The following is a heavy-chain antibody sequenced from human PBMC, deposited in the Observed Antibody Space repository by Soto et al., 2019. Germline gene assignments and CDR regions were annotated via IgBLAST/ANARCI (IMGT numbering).Heavy chain of an antibody. D-gene: IGHD6-6*01. CDR2: ISSTGVGT. Sequence: EVQLAESGGGLAQPGGSLRLSCAASGFTLSGYAMDWVRQAPGKGLEYVSGISSTGVGTYYANSVQGRFTISRANYKNTVYLPMGSLRPEDMAVYYCARRARPDFYYMDVWGKGTTVTVSS. CDR1: GFTLSGYA. V-gene: IGHV3-64*01. J-gene: IGHJ6*03. CDR3: ARRARPDFYYMDV.